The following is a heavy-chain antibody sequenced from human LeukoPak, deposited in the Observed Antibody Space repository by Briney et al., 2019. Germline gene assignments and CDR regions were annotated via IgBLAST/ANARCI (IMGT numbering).Heavy chain of an antibody. CDR1: GYTFTGYY. J-gene: IGHJ4*02. Sequence: ASVKVSCKASGYTFTGYYMHWVRQAPGQGLEWMGWINPNSGGTNYAQKLQGRVTMTTDTSTSTAYMELRSLRSDDTAVYYCHLAAAGSPAPDYWGQGTLVTVSS. V-gene: IGHV1-2*02. CDR2: INPNSGGT. D-gene: IGHD6-13*01. CDR3: HLAAAGSPAPDY.